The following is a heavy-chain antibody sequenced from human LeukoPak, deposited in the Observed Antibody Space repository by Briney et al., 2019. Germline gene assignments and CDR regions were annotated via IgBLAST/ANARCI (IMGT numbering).Heavy chain of an antibody. V-gene: IGHV3-7*03. D-gene: IGHD6-6*01. Sequence: GGSLRLSCAASGFTFSSYWMSWVRQAPGKGLEWVANIKQDGSEKYYVDSVKGRFTISRDNAKNSLYLQMNSLRAEDTAVYYCAKDQFIAARTYPTFDYWGQGTLVTVSS. J-gene: IGHJ4*02. CDR3: AKDQFIAARTYPTFDY. CDR2: IKQDGSEK. CDR1: GFTFSSYW.